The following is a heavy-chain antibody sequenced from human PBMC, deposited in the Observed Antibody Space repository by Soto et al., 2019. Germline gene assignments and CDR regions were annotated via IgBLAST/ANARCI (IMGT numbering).Heavy chain of an antibody. CDR3: AKDLGPIVVVVAATALGS. Sequence: GGSLRLSCAASGFTFSSYAMSWVRQAPGKGLEWVSAISGSGGSTYYADSVKGRFTISRDNSKNTLYLQMNSLRAEDTAVYYCAKDLGPIVVVVAATALGSWGQGTLVTVYS. D-gene: IGHD2-15*01. J-gene: IGHJ5*02. CDR2: ISGSGGST. V-gene: IGHV3-23*01. CDR1: GFTFSSYA.